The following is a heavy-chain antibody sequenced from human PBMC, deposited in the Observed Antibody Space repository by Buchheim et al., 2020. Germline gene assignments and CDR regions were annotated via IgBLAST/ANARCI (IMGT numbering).Heavy chain of an antibody. Sequence: EVQLVESGGGLVQPGGSLRLSCAASGFTFSSYWMSWVRQAPGKGLEWVANIKQDGSEKYYVDSVKGRFTISRDNAKNSLYLQVNSLRAEDTAVYYCASRSSSWHKRDFLDYWGQGTL. J-gene: IGHJ4*02. CDR2: IKQDGSEK. V-gene: IGHV3-7*01. D-gene: IGHD6-13*01. CDR3: ASRSSSWHKRDFLDY. CDR1: GFTFSSYW.